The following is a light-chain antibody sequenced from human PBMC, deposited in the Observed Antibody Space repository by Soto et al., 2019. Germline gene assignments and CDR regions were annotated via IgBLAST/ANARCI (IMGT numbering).Light chain of an antibody. CDR2: EVS. J-gene: IGLJ2*01. V-gene: IGLV2-8*01. CDR1: SSDVGGYNY. Sequence: QSALTQPPAASGSPGQSVTISCTGTSSDVGGYNYVSWYQQHPDKAPKLMIYEVSKRPSGVPDRFSGSKSGNTASLTVSGLQAEDEADYYCSSYAGSILVFGGGTKLTVL. CDR3: SSYAGSILV.